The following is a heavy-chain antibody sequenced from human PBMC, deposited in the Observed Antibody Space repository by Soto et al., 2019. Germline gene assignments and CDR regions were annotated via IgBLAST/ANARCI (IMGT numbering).Heavy chain of an antibody. V-gene: IGHV1-2*04. CDR2: INPNSGGT. J-gene: IGHJ3*02. CDR3: ARGGNTMIVVVSYAFDI. Sequence: GASVKVSCKASGYTFTGYYRQWVRQAPGQGLEWMGWINPNSGGTNYAQKFQGWVTMTRDTSISTAYMELSRLRSDDTAVYYCARGGNTMIVVVSYAFDIWGQGTMVTVSS. CDR1: GYTFTGYY. D-gene: IGHD3-22*01.